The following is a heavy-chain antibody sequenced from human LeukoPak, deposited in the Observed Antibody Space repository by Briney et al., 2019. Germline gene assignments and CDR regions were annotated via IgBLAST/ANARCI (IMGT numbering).Heavy chain of an antibody. CDR3: VKGSAGSRPYYFDY. J-gene: IGHJ4*02. V-gene: IGHV3-23*01. CDR1: GFTFSSYA. CDR2: ISTNGGST. D-gene: IGHD6-13*01. Sequence: GGSLRLSCAASGFTFSSYAMSWVRQAPGEGLEWVSAISTNGGSTYFADSVKGRFTFTRDNSKNTLSLEMNSLRPEDTAAYYYVKGSAGSRPYYFDYWGQGTLLTVSS.